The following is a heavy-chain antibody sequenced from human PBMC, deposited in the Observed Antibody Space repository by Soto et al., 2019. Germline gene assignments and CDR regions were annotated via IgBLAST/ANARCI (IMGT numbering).Heavy chain of an antibody. J-gene: IGHJ4*02. Sequence: GGSLRLSCSASGFTFSSYAMHWVRQAPGKGLEYVSAISSNGGSTYYADSVKGRFTISRDNSKNTLYLQMSSLRAEDTAVYYCVKASGYSSGWSGYWGQGTLVTVSS. V-gene: IGHV3-64D*06. CDR3: VKASGYSSGWSGY. CDR1: GFTFSSYA. CDR2: ISSNGGST. D-gene: IGHD6-19*01.